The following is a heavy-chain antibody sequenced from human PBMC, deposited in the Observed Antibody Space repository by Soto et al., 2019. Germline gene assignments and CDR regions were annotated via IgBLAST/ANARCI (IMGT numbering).Heavy chain of an antibody. CDR3: TRLQRRWLSSDS. V-gene: IGHV4-39*01. J-gene: IGHJ4*02. CDR1: GGSISNSSYY. D-gene: IGHD5-12*01. CDR2: IYYTGTS. Sequence: QLQLQESGPGLVKPSETLSLTCTVSGGSISNSSYYWGWVRQPPGKGLEWIGRIYYTGTSYSNTSLKGRVTLSVDPSKNQFSLKLNSMTAADTAVFYCTRLQRRWLSSDSWGQGTLVNVSS.